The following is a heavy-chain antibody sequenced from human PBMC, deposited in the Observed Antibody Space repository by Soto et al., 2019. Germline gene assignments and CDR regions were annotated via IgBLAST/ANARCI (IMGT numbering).Heavy chain of an antibody. J-gene: IGHJ4*02. CDR3: ARLYYYDSSGYSLFDY. CDR2: IYYSGST. D-gene: IGHD3-22*01. CDR1: GGSVSSGSYY. Sequence: SETLSFTCTVSGGSVSSGSYYWSWIRQPPGKGLEWIGYIYYSGSTNYNPSLKSRVTISVDTSKNQFSLKLSSVTAADTAVYYCARLYYYDSSGYSLFDYWGQGTLVTVSS. V-gene: IGHV4-61*01.